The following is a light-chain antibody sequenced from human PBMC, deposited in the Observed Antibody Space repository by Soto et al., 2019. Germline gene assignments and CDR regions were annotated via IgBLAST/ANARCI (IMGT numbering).Light chain of an antibody. V-gene: IGKV3-20*01. CDR3: QQYGSSPHT. Sequence: EIVLTQSPGTLSLSPGERATLSCRASQSVSSSYLAWYQQKPGQAPRLLIYGAASRATGIPDRFSGSGSGTDFTFNISRLEPEYFAVYYCQQYGSSPHTFGQGTKLEIK. J-gene: IGKJ2*01. CDR1: QSVSSSY. CDR2: GAA.